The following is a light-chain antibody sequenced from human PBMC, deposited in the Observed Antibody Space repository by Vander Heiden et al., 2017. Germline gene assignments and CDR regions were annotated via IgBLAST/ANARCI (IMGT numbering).Light chain of an antibody. J-gene: IGLJ2*01. V-gene: IGLV3-1*01. Sequence: SYELTTPPSVSVSPGQTASITCSGDKWGDKYDCWNQQKSGQSPVLVIDQDSKRPSGIPERFSGSTSGNTATLTISGTQAMDEDDYYCQAWDSSTVVFGGGTKLTVL. CDR3: QAWDSSTVV. CDR1: KWGDKY. CDR2: QDS.